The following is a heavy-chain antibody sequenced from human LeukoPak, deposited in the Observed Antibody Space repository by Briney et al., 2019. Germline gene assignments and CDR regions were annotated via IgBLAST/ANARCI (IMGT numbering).Heavy chain of an antibody. V-gene: IGHV1-69*01. D-gene: IGHD2-2*02. J-gene: IGHJ6*03. CDR2: IIPIFGTA. CDR1: GGTFSSYA. Sequence: SVKVSCKASGGTFSSYAISWVRQAPGQGLEWTGGIIPIFGTANYAQKFQGRVTITADESTSTAYMELSSLRSEDTAVYYCARGDCSSTSCYTPFGYYYYMDVWGKGTTVTVSS. CDR3: ARGDCSSTSCYTPFGYYYYMDV.